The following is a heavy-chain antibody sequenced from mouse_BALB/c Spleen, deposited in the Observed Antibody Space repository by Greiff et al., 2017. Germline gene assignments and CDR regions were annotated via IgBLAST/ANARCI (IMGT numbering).Heavy chain of an antibody. CDR2: ISNGGGST. J-gene: IGHJ1*01. V-gene: IGHV5-12-2*01. CDR1: GFTFSSYA. D-gene: IGHD1-1*01. CDR3: ARHYGSSYWYFDV. Sequence: EVKLMESGGGLVKPGGSLKLSCAASGFTFSSYAMSWVRQTPEKRLEWVAYISNGGGSTYYPDTVKGRFTISRDNAKNTLYLQMSSLKSEDTAMYYCARHYGSSYWYFDVWGAGTTVTVSS.